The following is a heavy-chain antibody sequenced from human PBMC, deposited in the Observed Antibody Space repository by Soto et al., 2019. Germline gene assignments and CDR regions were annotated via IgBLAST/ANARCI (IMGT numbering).Heavy chain of an antibody. Sequence: SETLSLTCTVSGGSISSYYWSWIRQPPGKGLEWIGYIYYTGSTNYNPSLKSRVTISVDTSKNQFSLKLRSVTAADTAVYYCASQYSGYDWNYFDYWGQGTLVTVSS. CDR2: IYYTGST. D-gene: IGHD5-12*01. V-gene: IGHV4-59*01. J-gene: IGHJ4*02. CDR3: ASQYSGYDWNYFDY. CDR1: GGSISSYY.